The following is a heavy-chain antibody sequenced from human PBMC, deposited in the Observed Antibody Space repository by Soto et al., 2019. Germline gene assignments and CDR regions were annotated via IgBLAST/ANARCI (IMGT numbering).Heavy chain of an antibody. CDR1: GFTFSSYW. V-gene: IGHV3-7*03. CDR3: ARNPPMTRGNGMDV. D-gene: IGHD3-10*01. CDR2: MKQDGIEK. J-gene: IGHJ6*02. Sequence: EVPLVESGGGLVQPGGSLRLSCAASGFTFSSYWMSWVRQAPGKGLEWVANMKQDGIEKYYVDSVKGRFTISRDNAKNSLDLKMNSLRAEDTAVYYCARNPPMTRGNGMDVWGQGTTVTVYS.